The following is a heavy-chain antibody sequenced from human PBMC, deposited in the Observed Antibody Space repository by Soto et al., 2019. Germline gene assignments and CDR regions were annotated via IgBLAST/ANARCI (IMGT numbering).Heavy chain of an antibody. CDR3: ARDGYCSGGSCYSVPVFDY. Sequence: QVQLVESGGGVVQPGRSLRLSCAASGFTFSSYGMHWVRQAPGKGLEWVAVIWYDGSNKYYADSVKGRFTISRDNSKKIMNLQMNSLRAEHTAVYYCARDGYCSGGSCYSVPVFDYWGQGTLFTVSS. D-gene: IGHD2-15*01. CDR2: IWYDGSNK. CDR1: GFTFSSYG. V-gene: IGHV3-33*01. J-gene: IGHJ4*02.